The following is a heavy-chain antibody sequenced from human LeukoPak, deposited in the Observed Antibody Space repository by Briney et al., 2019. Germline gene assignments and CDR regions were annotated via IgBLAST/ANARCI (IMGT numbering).Heavy chain of an antibody. J-gene: IGHJ4*02. CDR3: ASGDGYLQPY. Sequence: GGSLRLSCAASGSSVSGKFMSWVRQAPGKGLEWVSIIHFDGKIRYAGSVGGRFTIYRDDSENTLFLQMNSLRVDDTAVYFCASGDGYLQPYWGQGTLVTVSS. CDR1: GSSVSGKF. D-gene: IGHD2-21*01. V-gene: IGHV3-53*01. CDR2: IHFDGKI.